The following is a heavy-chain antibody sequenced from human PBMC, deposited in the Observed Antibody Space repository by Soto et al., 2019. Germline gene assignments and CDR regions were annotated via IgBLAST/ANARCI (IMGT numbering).Heavy chain of an antibody. CDR1: GFSLSTSGVG. J-gene: IGHJ6*02. Sequence: QITLKESGPTLVKPTQTLTLTCTFSGFSLSTSGVGVGWIRQPPGKALEWLALIYWDDDKRYSPSLKSRLTITKHTSKNQVVLTMTNMDPVDTATYYCAHSWMELGNYYGMDVWGQGTTVTVSS. CDR3: AHSWMELGNYYGMDV. CDR2: IYWDDDK. D-gene: IGHD1-7*01. V-gene: IGHV2-5*02.